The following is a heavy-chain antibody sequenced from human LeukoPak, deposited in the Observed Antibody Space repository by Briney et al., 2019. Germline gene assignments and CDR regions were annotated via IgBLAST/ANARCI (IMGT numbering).Heavy chain of an antibody. CDR2: IYYSGST. V-gene: IGHV4-59*12. CDR1: GGSIGTYY. D-gene: IGHD6-19*01. CDR3: ARDAATSGWSRLPY. J-gene: IGHJ4*02. Sequence: SETLSLTCTVSGGSIGTYYWSWIRQPPGKGLEWIGYIYYSGSTNCKPCLKTRVTISVDTYKNQFSLKVNSVTAADTAVYYCARDAATSGWSRLPYWGEESLVTVSS.